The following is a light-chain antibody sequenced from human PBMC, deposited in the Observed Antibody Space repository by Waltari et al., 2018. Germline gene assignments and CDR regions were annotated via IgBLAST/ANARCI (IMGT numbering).Light chain of an antibody. Sequence: QSALTQPASVSGSPGQSITISCTGTSSDVGNYNLVSLYQQHPGKAPKLKIYEVSQRPSGVSHRFAGYKSGNTASLTISGLQPEDETDYYCCSYAGHSTYVFGTGTKVTVL. CDR2: EVS. CDR3: CSYAGHSTYV. J-gene: IGLJ1*01. V-gene: IGLV2-23*02. CDR1: SSDVGNYNL.